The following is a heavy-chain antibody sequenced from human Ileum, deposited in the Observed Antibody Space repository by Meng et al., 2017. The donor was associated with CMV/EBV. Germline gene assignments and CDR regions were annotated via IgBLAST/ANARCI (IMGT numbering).Heavy chain of an antibody. J-gene: IGHJ4*02. CDR2: ISYDGSNK. D-gene: IGHD1-1*01. V-gene: IGHV3-30-3*01. Sequence: GESLKISCAASGFTFGSYRMHWARQAPGKGLEWVAVISYDGSNKYYADSVKGRFTISRDNSKNTLYLQMNSLRAEDTAVYYCARELGATEDCFDSWGQGTRVTCSS. CDR3: ARELGATEDCFDS. CDR1: GFTFGSYR.